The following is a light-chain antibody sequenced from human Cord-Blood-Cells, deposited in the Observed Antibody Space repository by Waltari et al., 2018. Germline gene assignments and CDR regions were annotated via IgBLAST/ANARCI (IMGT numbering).Light chain of an antibody. CDR1: SSDVGSYNL. CDR2: EGS. CDR3: CSYAGSSTV. J-gene: IGLJ3*02. Sequence: QSALTQPASVSGSPGQSITISCTGTSSDVGSYNLVSWYQQHPGKAPKLMIYEGSKRHSGVSNRFSGSKSGNTASLTSSGLHAEDEADYYCCSYAGSSTVFGGGTKLTVL. V-gene: IGLV2-23*01.